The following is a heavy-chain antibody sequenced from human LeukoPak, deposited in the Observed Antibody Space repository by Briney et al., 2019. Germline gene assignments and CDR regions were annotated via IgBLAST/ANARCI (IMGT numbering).Heavy chain of an antibody. CDR1: GFTFSSYS. CDR3: ARDNQYCSGGSCYPGFFDY. Sequence: GESLKISCAASGFTFSSYSMNWVRQAPGKGLEWVSYISSSSSTIYYADSVKGRFTISRDNAKNSLYLQMNSLRAEDTAVYYCARDNQYCSGGSCYPGFFDYWGQGTLVTVSS. D-gene: IGHD2-15*01. V-gene: IGHV3-48*01. J-gene: IGHJ4*02. CDR2: ISSSSSTI.